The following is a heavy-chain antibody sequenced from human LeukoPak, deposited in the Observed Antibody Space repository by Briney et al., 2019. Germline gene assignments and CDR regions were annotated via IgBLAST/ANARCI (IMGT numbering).Heavy chain of an antibody. Sequence: PGGSLRLSCTPSGLSFGDYGMSWVRQAPGKGLEWVSFIQSKTYGEGTMYAASVRGRFTISRDDTRSTAYLQMNSLKTEDTAVYYCTASDHLYGSSSSCHFDYWGQGTLVTVAS. D-gene: IGHD2-2*01. CDR3: TASDHLYGSSSSCHFDY. CDR1: GLSFGDYG. J-gene: IGHJ4*02. V-gene: IGHV3-49*04. CDR2: IQSKTYGEGT.